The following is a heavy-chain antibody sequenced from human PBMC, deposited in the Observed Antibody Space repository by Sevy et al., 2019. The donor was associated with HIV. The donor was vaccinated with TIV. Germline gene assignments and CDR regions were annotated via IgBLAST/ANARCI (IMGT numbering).Heavy chain of an antibody. CDR2: INHSGST. V-gene: IGHV4-34*01. D-gene: IGHD2-2*02. CDR1: GGSFSGYY. J-gene: IGHJ4*02. Sequence: SETLSLTCAVYGGSFSGYYWSWIRQPPGKGLEWIGEINHSGSTNYNPSLKSRVTISVDTSKNQFSLKLRAVTAAETAVYYCARNQKNLVVVPAAINYFDYWGQGTLVTVSS. CDR3: ARNQKNLVVVPAAINYFDY.